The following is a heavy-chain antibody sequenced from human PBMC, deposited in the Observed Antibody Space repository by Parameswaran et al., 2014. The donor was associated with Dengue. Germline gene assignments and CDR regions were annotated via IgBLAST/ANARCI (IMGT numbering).Heavy chain of an antibody. Sequence: RWIRQPPGKGLEWIGYIYYSGSTNYNPSLKSRVTISVDTSKNQFSLKLSSVTAADTAVYYCARDGLNYYDSWAFDIWGQGTMVTVSS. CDR2: IYYSGST. V-gene: IGHV4-59*01. J-gene: IGHJ3*02. D-gene: IGHD3-22*01. CDR3: ARDGLNYYDSWAFDI.